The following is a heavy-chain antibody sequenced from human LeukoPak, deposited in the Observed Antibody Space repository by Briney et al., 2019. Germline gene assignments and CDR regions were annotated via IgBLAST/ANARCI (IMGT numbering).Heavy chain of an antibody. D-gene: IGHD2-15*01. J-gene: IGHJ4*02. CDR3: ARQRRYCSGDNCYQRTFDF. Sequence: GGSLRLSCAVSGFTFDDFAMHWVRQAPGKGLEWVSGISWNSGGVDYADSVKGRFTISRDSAKNSLYLQMNSLRAEDTAVYYCARQRRYCSGDNCYQRTFDFWGQGTLVTVSS. CDR2: ISWNSGGV. V-gene: IGHV3-9*01. CDR1: GFTFDDFA.